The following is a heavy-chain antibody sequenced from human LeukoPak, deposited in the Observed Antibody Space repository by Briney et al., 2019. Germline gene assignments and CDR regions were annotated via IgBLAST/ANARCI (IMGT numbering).Heavy chain of an antibody. J-gene: IGHJ4*02. Sequence: GGSLRLSCAASGFTFSSYAMSWVRQAPGKGLEWVSFIYSGGNTYYADSVKGRFTISRDNSKNTVHLQMNSLRAEDTAMYYCAADTAMSQSAFDYWGQGTLVTVSS. V-gene: IGHV3-53*01. CDR2: IYSGGNT. CDR3: AADTAMSQSAFDY. D-gene: IGHD5-18*01. CDR1: GFTFSSYA.